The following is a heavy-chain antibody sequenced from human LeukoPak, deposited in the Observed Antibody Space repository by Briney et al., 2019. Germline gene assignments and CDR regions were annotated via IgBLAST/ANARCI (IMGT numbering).Heavy chain of an antibody. V-gene: IGHV4-38-2*02. Sequence: KPSETLSLTCTVSGYSISSGYYWGWIRQPPGKGLEWIGSIYHTGSTNYKSPLKSRAAISLDTSKNQFSLKLNSVTAADTAVYYCARGYCSTTSCPYIWFDPWGQGTLVTVSS. D-gene: IGHD2-2*01. J-gene: IGHJ5*02. CDR3: ARGYCSTTSCPYIWFDP. CDR2: IYHTGST. CDR1: GYSISSGYY.